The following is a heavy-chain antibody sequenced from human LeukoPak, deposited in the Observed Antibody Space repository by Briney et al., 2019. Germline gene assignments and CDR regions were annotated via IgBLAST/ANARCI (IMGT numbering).Heavy chain of an antibody. CDR2: INHSGST. V-gene: IGHV4-34*01. CDR3: ARGSPDDLTAMGTLFDY. D-gene: IGHD5-18*01. CDR1: GGSFSGYY. J-gene: IGHJ4*02. Sequence: PSETLSLTCAVYGGSFSGYYWSWIRQPPGKGLEWIGEINHSGSTNYNPSLKSRVTISVDTSKNQFSLKLSSVTAADTAVYYCARGSPDDLTAMGTLFDYWGQGTLVTVSS.